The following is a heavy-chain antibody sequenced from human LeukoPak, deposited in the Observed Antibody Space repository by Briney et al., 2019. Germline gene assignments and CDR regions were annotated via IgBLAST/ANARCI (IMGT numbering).Heavy chain of an antibody. V-gene: IGHV1-18*01. D-gene: IGHD6-19*01. CDR2: ISAYNGNT. J-gene: IGHJ6*03. CDR1: GYTFTSYG. CDR3: ARVSIAVARYYYYYMDV. Sequence: ASVKVSCKASGYTFTSYGISWVRQAPGQGLEWMGWISAYNGNTNYAQKLQGRVTTTTDTSTSTAYMELRSLRSDDTAVYYCARVSIAVARYYYYYMDVWGKGTTVTVSS.